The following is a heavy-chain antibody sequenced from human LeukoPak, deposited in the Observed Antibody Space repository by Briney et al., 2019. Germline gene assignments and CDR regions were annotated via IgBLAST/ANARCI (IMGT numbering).Heavy chain of an antibody. J-gene: IGHJ6*03. CDR3: ARVLMSPRDYYYYYYMDV. D-gene: IGHD2-8*01. CDR1: GGSTSSYY. CDR2: IYTSGST. V-gene: IGHV4-4*07. Sequence: SETLSLTCTVSGGSTSSYYWSWIRQPAGKGLEWIGRIYTSGSTNYNPSLKSRVTMSVDTSKNQFSLKLSSVTAADTAVYYCARVLMSPRDYYYYYYMDVWGKGTTVTVSS.